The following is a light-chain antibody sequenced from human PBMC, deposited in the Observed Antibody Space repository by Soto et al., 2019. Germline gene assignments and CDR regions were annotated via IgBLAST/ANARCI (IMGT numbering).Light chain of an antibody. CDR1: QSVSSN. V-gene: IGKV3-15*01. CDR3: QQYNYWWT. CDR2: GAS. Sequence: EIVMPQSPATLSMSPGERATLSCRASQSVSSNLAWYQQKPGQAPRLLIYGASTRAAGIPGRFSGSGSGTEFTLTISSLQSEDFAVYYCQQYNYWWTFGQGTKVEI. J-gene: IGKJ1*01.